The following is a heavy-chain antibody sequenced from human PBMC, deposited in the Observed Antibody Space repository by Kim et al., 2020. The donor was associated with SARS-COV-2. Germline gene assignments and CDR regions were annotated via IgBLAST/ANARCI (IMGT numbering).Heavy chain of an antibody. V-gene: IGHV3-15*01. J-gene: IGHJ6*02. D-gene: IGHD3-22*01. Sequence: PVQGRCTISRDDSKNTLYLQMNSLKTEDTAVYYCTGVVVVTAYYYYGMDVWGQGTTVTVSS. CDR3: TGVVVVTAYYYYGMDV.